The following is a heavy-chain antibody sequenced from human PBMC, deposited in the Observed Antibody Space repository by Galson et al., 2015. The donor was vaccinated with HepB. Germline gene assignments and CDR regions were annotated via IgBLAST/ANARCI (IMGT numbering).Heavy chain of an antibody. Sequence: SVKVSCKASGYTFTSYDINWVRQATGQGLEWMGWMNPNSGNTGYAQKFQGRVTMTRNTSISTAYMELSSLRSEDTAVYYCARGRQGYDFWSGYYGGPYYYYMDVWGKGTTVTVSS. CDR3: ARGRQGYDFWSGYYGGPYYYYMDV. CDR1: GYTFTSYD. D-gene: IGHD3-3*01. CDR2: MNPNSGNT. J-gene: IGHJ6*03. V-gene: IGHV1-8*01.